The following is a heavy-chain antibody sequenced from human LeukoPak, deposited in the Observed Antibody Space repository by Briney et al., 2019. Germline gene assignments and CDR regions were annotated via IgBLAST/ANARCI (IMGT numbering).Heavy chain of an antibody. CDR3: ARAFWPGIAVAGTKDSYYYYYMDV. CDR1: GYTFTGYY. J-gene: IGHJ6*03. D-gene: IGHD6-19*01. V-gene: IGHV1-2*02. Sequence: GASVKVSCKASGYTFTGYYMHWVRQAPGQGLEWMGWINPNSGGTNYAQKFQGRVTMTRDTSISIAYMELSRLRSDDTAVYYCARAFWPGIAVAGTKDSYYYYYMDVWGKGTTVTVSS. CDR2: INPNSGGT.